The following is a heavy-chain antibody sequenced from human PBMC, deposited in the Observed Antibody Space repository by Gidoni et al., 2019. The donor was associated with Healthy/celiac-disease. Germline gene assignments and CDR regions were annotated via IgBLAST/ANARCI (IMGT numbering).Heavy chain of an antibody. D-gene: IGHD3-3*01. CDR1: GFTFSSYW. CDR3: ARAPPKLRFLEWLPRGGMDV. CDR2: IKQDGSEK. V-gene: IGHV3-7*03. J-gene: IGHJ6*02. Sequence: SCAASGFTFSSYWMSWVRQAPGKGLEWVANIKQDGSEKYYVDSVKGRFTISRDNAKNSLYLQMNSLRAEDTAVYYCARAPPKLRFLEWLPRGGMDVWGQGTTVTVSS.